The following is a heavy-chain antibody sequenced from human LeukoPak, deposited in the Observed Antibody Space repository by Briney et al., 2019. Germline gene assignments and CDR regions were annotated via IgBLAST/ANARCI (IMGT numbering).Heavy chain of an antibody. Sequence: SETLSLTCTVSGGSISSYYWSWIRQPPGKGLEWIGQIYYSGSTNYNPSLKSRVTMSVDTSKNQFSLKLSSVTAADTAVYYCARSISARNWFDPWGQGTLVTVSS. V-gene: IGHV4-59*01. CDR2: IYYSGST. J-gene: IGHJ5*02. CDR3: ARSISARNWFDP. CDR1: GGSISSYY. D-gene: IGHD2/OR15-2a*01.